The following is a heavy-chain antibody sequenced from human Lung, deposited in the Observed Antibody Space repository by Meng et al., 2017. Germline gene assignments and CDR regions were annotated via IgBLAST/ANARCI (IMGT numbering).Heavy chain of an antibody. CDR2: IRSKDYGGTT. J-gene: IGHJ4*01. CDR3: TRFGRYCSSTGCYIDY. D-gene: IGHD2-2*02. V-gene: IGHV3-49*04. Sequence: GESLKISCTASGFTFGDYAMSWVRQAPGKGLEWVGFIRSKDYGGTTEYAASVNGRFTISSDDSKSIAYLQMYSLKTESTAVYYCTRFGRYCSSTGCYIDYWGHGTLVTVSS. CDR1: GFTFGDYA.